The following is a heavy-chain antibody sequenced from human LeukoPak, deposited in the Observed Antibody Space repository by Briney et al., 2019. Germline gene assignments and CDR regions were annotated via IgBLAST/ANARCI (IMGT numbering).Heavy chain of an antibody. CDR3: AKAVDTAMVPWFDP. J-gene: IGHJ5*02. CDR1: GVTFSSYG. Sequence: GGSLRLSCAASGVTFSSYGMHWVRQAPGKGLEWVAVISYDGSNKYYADSVKGRFTISRDNSKNTLYLQMNSLRAEDTAVYYCAKAVDTAMVPWFDPWGQGTLVTVSS. D-gene: IGHD5-18*01. CDR2: ISYDGSNK. V-gene: IGHV3-30*18.